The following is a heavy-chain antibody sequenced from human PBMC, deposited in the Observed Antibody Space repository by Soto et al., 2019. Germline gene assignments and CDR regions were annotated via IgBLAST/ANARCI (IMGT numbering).Heavy chain of an antibody. CDR3: ASHWNLAWFDP. Sequence: GGSLSLSCAASGFTVSSNYMSWVRQAPGKGLEWVSVIYSGGSTYYADSVKDRFTISRHNSKNTLYLQMNSLRAEDTAVYYCASHWNLAWFDPWGQGTLVTVSS. J-gene: IGHJ5*02. CDR1: GFTVSSNY. CDR2: IYSGGST. D-gene: IGHD1-7*01. V-gene: IGHV3-53*04.